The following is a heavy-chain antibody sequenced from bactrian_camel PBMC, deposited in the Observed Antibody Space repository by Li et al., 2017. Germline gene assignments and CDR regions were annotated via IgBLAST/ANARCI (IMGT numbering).Heavy chain of an antibody. CDR3: AADVGSMSGNCQPNY. CDR2: IDNHGSV. V-gene: IGHV3S53*01. CDR1: ASTYYSNC. Sequence: HVQLVESGGGSVQPGGSLRLSCVTSASTYYSNCMAWFRQAPGKEREVVATIDNHGSVSFQRSVLGRFTISQDDAKNTVYLQMNNLKPEDTAMYYCAADVGSMSGNCQPNYWGQGTQVTVS. J-gene: IGHJ4*01. D-gene: IGHD6*01.